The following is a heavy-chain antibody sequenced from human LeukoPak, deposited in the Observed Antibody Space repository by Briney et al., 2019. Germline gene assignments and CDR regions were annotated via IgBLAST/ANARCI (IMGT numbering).Heavy chain of an antibody. CDR2: INPDGSAE. J-gene: IGHJ4*02. CDR1: GFSISNYW. D-gene: IGHD4-17*01. V-gene: IGHV3-7*01. Sequence: GGSLRLSSAASGFSISNYWMSWVRQGPGKGLEWVASINPDGSAERYVDSVKGRFTISRDNAKNSMYLQMNSLSAEDTALFYCARLFGGVTTFDYWGQGTLVTVSS. CDR3: ARLFGGVTTFDY.